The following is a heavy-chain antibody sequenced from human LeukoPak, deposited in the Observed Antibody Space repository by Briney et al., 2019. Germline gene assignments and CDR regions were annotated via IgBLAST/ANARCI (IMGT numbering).Heavy chain of an antibody. Sequence: GGSLRLSCAASGFTFTSYAMSWVRQAPGKGLEWVSAISGSGGSTYYADSVKGRFTISRDNSKNTLYLQMNSLRAEDTAVYYCAKDETVGVSPGMDVWGQGTTVTVSS. V-gene: IGHV3-23*01. CDR2: ISGSGGST. J-gene: IGHJ6*02. CDR3: AKDETVGVSPGMDV. CDR1: GFTFTSYA. D-gene: IGHD2-8*01.